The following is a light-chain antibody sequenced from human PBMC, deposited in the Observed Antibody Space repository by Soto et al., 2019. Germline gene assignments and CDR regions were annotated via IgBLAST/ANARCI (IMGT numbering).Light chain of an antibody. CDR3: CSYVSSKTYL. CDR1: RLDVGGYNY. CDR2: EVT. J-gene: IGLJ1*01. Sequence: QSVLTPAASVSGSPGQSLTISCTGTRLDVGGYNYVSWYQQQPGKAPKLIIYEVTNRPSGVSDRFSGSKSDNTASLTISGLQTGDEADYYCCSYVSSKTYLFGTGTKVTVL. V-gene: IGLV2-14*03.